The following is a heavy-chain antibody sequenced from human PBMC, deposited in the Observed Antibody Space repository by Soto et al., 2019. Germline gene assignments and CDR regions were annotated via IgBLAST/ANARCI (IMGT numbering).Heavy chain of an antibody. J-gene: IGHJ5*02. CDR3: ARGAHISGVTRCFDP. CDR1: GESLSDHY. Sequence: QVQLQQWGAGLLKPSETLSLICAVSGESLSDHYWSWIRQSPGKGLEWIGDINQYGTTNYNPSLKSRVTRSADTSKNQFFLRLASVTAADTAIYYCARGAHISGVTRCFDPWGEGTLGTVSS. D-gene: IGHD1-20*01. V-gene: IGHV4-34*01. CDR2: INQYGTT.